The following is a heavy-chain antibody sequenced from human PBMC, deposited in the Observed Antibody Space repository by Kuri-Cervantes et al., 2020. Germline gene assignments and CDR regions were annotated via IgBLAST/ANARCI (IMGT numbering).Heavy chain of an antibody. CDR1: GFTFSSYA. D-gene: IGHD3-9*01. Sequence: LSLTCAASGFTFSSYAMHWVRQAPGKGLEWVAVISYDGSNKYYADSVKGRFTISRDNAKNTLYLQMNSLRAEDTAVYYCAKDSGDILTDPGHPGHFQHWGQGTLVTVSS. J-gene: IGHJ1*01. CDR3: AKDSGDILTDPGHPGHFQH. V-gene: IGHV3-30-3*01. CDR2: ISYDGSNK.